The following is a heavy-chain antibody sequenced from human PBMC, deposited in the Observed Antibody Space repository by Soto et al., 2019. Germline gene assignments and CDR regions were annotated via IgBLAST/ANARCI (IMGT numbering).Heavy chain of an antibody. V-gene: IGHV2-5*02. CDR3: ARTSVNWGSRGMVDY. D-gene: IGHD7-27*01. CDR1: GFSLSTSGVG. CDR2: LYWDDDK. J-gene: IGHJ4*02. Sequence: QITLKESGPTLVKPTQTLTLTCTFSGFSLSTSGVGVGWIRQPPGKALEWLAFLYWDDDKRYNPSLKSRLTITKDSSKNLVLLTMPNKDPVDTATVYCARTSVNWGSRGMVDYWGQGTLVTVAS.